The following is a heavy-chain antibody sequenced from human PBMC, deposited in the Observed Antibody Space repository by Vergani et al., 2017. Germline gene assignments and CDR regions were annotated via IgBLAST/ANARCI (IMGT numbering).Heavy chain of an antibody. J-gene: IGHJ3*02. CDR1: GDSVSSNSAA. D-gene: IGHD3-22*01. V-gene: IGHV6-1*01. CDR2: TYYRSKWYN. CDR3: ASGLIYYDSSGYLRAGAFDI. Sequence: QVQLQQSGPGLVKPSQTLSLTCAISGDSVSSNSAAWNWIRQSPSRGLEWLGRTYYRSKWYNDYAVSVKSRITINPDTSKNQFSLQLNSVTPEDTAVYYCASGLIYYDSSGYLRAGAFDIWGQGTMVTVSS.